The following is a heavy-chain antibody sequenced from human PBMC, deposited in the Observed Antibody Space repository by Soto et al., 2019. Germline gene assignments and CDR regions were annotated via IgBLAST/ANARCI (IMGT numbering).Heavy chain of an antibody. CDR1: GFTFSSYS. D-gene: IGHD3-3*01. J-gene: IGHJ6*02. V-gene: IGHV3-21*01. CDR2: ISSSSSYI. CDR3: ASSSYYDFWSGSGTYGRDG. Sequence: GGSLSLSCSASGFTFSSYSMNWVRHATGKGLEWVSSISSSSSYIYYADSVKGRFTISRDNAKNSLYLQMNSLRAEDTAVYYCASSSYYDFWSGSGTYGRDGWGQGTTVTVS.